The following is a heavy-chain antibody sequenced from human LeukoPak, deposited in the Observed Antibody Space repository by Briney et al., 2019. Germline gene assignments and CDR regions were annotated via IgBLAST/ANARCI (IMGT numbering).Heavy chain of an antibody. CDR2: IRQDGSEK. V-gene: IGHV3-7*01. J-gene: IGHJ3*02. CDR3: ARWGSELPDDAFDI. CDR1: GFTFSRYW. D-gene: IGHD6-25*01. Sequence: GGSLRLSCAASGFTFSRYWMSWVRQAPGKGLEWVANIRQDGSEKHYLDSVKGRITISRDNAKNSLYLQMNSLRVEDTVVYFCARWGSELPDDAFDIWGQGTMVTVSS.